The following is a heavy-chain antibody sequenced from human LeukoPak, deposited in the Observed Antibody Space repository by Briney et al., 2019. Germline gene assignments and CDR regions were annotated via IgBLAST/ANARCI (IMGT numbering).Heavy chain of an antibody. Sequence: SETLSLTCAVYGGSFSGYYWSWIRQPPGKGLEWIGEIKHSGSTNYNPSLKSRVTISVDTSKNQFSLKLSSVTAADTAVYYCARVARQGYYFDYWGQGTLVTVSS. CDR2: IKHSGST. CDR1: GGSFSGYY. V-gene: IGHV4-34*01. J-gene: IGHJ4*02. CDR3: ARVARQGYYFDY.